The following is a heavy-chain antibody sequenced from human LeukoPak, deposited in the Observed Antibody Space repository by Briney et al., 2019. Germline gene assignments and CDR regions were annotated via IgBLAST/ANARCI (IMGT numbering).Heavy chain of an antibody. J-gene: IGHJ4*02. CDR2: INHSGST. Sequence: SETLSLTCAVYGRSFSGYYWSWIRQPPGKGLEWIGEINHSGSTNYNPSLKSRVTISVDTSKNQLSLKLSSVTAADTAVYYCARGQQLAHIAAAGIFDYFDYWGQGTLVTVSS. CDR1: GRSFSGYY. V-gene: IGHV4-34*01. D-gene: IGHD6-13*01. CDR3: ARGQQLAHIAAAGIFDYFDY.